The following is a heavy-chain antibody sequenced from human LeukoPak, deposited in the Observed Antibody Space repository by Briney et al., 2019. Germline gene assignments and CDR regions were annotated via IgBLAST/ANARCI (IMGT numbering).Heavy chain of an antibody. CDR3: ARVAGLSYDADTTGYYEGWFDN. CDR1: GYTFNTYG. V-gene: IGHV1-18*01. D-gene: IGHD3-22*01. Sequence: GAAVKVSCKASGYTFNTYGITWVRQAPGQGLEWMGWISAYNGNTKYAQKLQGRVTMTTDTSTTTAYMEPRSLRSDDTAVYFCARVAGLSYDADTTGYYEGWFDNWGQGTLVTVSS. J-gene: IGHJ4*02. CDR2: ISAYNGNT.